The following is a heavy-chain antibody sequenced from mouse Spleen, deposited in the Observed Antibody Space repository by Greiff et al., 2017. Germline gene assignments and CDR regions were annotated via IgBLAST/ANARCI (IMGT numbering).Heavy chain of an antibody. CDR2: INYDGSST. V-gene: IGHV5-16*01. J-gene: IGHJ4*01. D-gene: IGHD1-1*01. Sequence: EVHLVESEGGLVQPGSSMKLSCTASGFTFSDYYMAWVRQVPEKGLEWVANINYDGSSTYYLDSLKSRFIISRDNAKNILYLQMSSLKSEDTATYYCAREYYYGSSYAMDYWGQGTSVTVSS. CDR3: AREYYYGSSYAMDY. CDR1: GFTFSDYY.